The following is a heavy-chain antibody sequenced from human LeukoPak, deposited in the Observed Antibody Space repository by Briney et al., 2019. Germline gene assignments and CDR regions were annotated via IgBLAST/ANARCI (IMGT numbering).Heavy chain of an antibody. J-gene: IGHJ4*02. V-gene: IGHV3-23*01. CDR1: GFTFSSYA. Sequence: GGSLRLSSAASGFTFSSYAMSWVRQAPGKGLEWVSAISGSGGSTYYADSVKGRFTISRDNSKNTLYLQMNSLRAEDTAVYYCAKGTYYDILTGPTYFDYWGQGTLVTVSS. CDR3: AKGTYYDILTGPTYFDY. CDR2: ISGSGGST. D-gene: IGHD3-9*01.